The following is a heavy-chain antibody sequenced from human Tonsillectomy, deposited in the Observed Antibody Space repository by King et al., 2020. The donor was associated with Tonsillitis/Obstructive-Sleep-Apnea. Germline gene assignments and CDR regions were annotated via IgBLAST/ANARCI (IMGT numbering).Heavy chain of an antibody. CDR1: GGSISSNNR. CDR2: IYHSGYT. CDR3: ARDTSNWNDVSFDY. V-gene: IGHV4-4*02. J-gene: IGHJ4*02. D-gene: IGHD1-1*01. Sequence: VQLQESGPGLVKPSGTLSLTCAVSGGSISSNNRWSWVRQSPGKGLEWIGEIYHSGYTTYNPSLKGRGTISVDKPKNLFSLKLTSVTAADTAVYYCARDTSNWNDVSFDYWGQGTLVTVSS.